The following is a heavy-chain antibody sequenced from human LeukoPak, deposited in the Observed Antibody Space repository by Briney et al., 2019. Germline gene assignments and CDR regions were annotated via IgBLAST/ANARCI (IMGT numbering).Heavy chain of an antibody. Sequence: SVKVSCKASGSTFSSYAITWVRQAPGQGLEWMGRIIPILGIATYAQNFQRRVTITADKSTSTAYMELSSLRSEDTAVYYCARDLVVSCSSTSCSVAPSDFWGQGTLVTVSS. CDR3: ARDLVVSCSSTSCSVAPSDF. D-gene: IGHD2-2*01. CDR2: IIPILGIA. CDR1: GSTFSSYA. V-gene: IGHV1-69*04. J-gene: IGHJ4*02.